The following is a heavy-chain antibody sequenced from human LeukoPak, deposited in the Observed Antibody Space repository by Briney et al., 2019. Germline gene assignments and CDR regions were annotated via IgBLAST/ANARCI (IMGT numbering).Heavy chain of an antibody. Sequence: ASVKVSCTASGYTFTGYYMHWVRQAPGQGLEWMGWINPNSGGTNYAQKFQGRVTMTRDTSISTAYMELSRLRSDDTAVYYCARTQSLGRQLVKKYYFDYWGQGTLVTVSS. CDR2: INPNSGGT. CDR1: GYTFTGYY. CDR3: ARTQSLGRQLVKKYYFDY. V-gene: IGHV1-2*02. D-gene: IGHD6-6*01. J-gene: IGHJ4*02.